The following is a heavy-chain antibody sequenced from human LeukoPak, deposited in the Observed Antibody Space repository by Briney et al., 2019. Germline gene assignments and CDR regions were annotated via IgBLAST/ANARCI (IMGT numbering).Heavy chain of an antibody. CDR3: ARTRYGGYAVDY. V-gene: IGHV3-74*01. D-gene: IGHD5-12*01. Sequence: GGSLRLSCAASGFTFSSYWMHWVRHAPGKGLEWVSRINSDGSSTSYADSVKGRFTISRDNAKNTLYLQMNSLRAEDTAVYYCARTRYGGYAVDYWGQGTLVTVSS. CDR1: GFTFSSYW. J-gene: IGHJ4*02. CDR2: INSDGSST.